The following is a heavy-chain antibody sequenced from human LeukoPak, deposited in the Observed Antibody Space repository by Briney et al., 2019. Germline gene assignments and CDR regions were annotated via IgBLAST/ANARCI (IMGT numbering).Heavy chain of an antibody. CDR3: ATGGYCSTTSCTPFDY. J-gene: IGHJ4*02. CDR1: GYSFTSGHY. V-gene: IGHV4-38-2*02. Sequence: SETLSLTCSVSGYSFTSGHYWGWIRQPPGKGLEWIGEINHSGSTNYNPSLKSRVTISVDTSKNQFSLKLTSVTAADTAVYYCATGGYCSTTSCTPFDYWGQGALVTVSS. D-gene: IGHD2-2*01. CDR2: INHSGST.